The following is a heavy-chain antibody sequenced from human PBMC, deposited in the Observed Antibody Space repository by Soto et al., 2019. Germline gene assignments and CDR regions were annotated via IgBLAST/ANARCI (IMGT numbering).Heavy chain of an antibody. CDR3: ARAYYYDSSGSWPGVTPPGLFDY. CDR2: IIPIFGTA. V-gene: IGHV1-69*13. CDR1: GGTFSSYA. Sequence: SVKVSCKASGGTFSSYAISWVRQAPGQGLEWMGGIIPIFGTANYAQKFQGRVTITADESTSTAYMELSSLRSEDTAVYYCARAYYYDSSGSWPGVTPPGLFDYWGQGTLVTVSS. J-gene: IGHJ4*02. D-gene: IGHD3-22*01.